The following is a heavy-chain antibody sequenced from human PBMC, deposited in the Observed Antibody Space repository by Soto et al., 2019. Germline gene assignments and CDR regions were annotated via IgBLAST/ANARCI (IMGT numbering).Heavy chain of an antibody. CDR3: AEAGGNYFGMDV. D-gene: IGHD2-8*02. Sequence: ASVKVSCKSSDYTLTHYGVSWVRQAPGQGLEWMGWISGYNGNTNYAQKFQDRVTMSADTSTRTAYMEVRSLTSDDTAIYFCAEAGGNYFGMDVWGQGTTVTVSS. V-gene: IGHV1-18*01. CDR2: ISGYNGNT. J-gene: IGHJ6*02. CDR1: DYTLTHYG.